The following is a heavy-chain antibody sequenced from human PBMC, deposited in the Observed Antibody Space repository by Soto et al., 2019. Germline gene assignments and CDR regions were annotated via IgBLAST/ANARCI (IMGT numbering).Heavy chain of an antibody. CDR3: ARDSVIFGVVPNWFDP. CDR1: GFTVSSYS. CDR2: ISSSSSTI. J-gene: IGHJ5*02. V-gene: IGHV3-48*02. D-gene: IGHD3-3*01. Sequence: GGSLRLSCAASGFTVSSYSMNWVRQAPGKGLEWGSYISSSSSTIYYADSVKGRFTISRDNAKNSLYLQMNSLRDEDTAVYYCARDSVIFGVVPNWFDPWGQGTLVTVSS.